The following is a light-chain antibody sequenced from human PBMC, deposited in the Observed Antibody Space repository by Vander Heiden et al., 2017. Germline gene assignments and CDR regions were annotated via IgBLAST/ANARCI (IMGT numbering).Light chain of an antibody. CDR1: RSNIGSNT. J-gene: IGLJ1*01. CDR3: AAWDDTLDGYV. V-gene: IGLV1-44*01. Sequence: QSVLTQPPSASGTPGQTITISCSGSRSNIGSNTGNWYNQVPGAAPKLVIHSNNQRPSGVSDRFSGSKSGTSASLAIAGLQSDDEGDYYCAAWDDTLDGYVFGPGTRVTVL. CDR2: SNN.